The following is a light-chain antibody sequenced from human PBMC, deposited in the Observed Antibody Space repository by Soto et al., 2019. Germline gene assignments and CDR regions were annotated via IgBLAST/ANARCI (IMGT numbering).Light chain of an antibody. J-gene: IGKJ4*01. V-gene: IGKV1-12*01. CDR2: GIS. CDR1: QAFGNL. Sequence: EIPMTQSPSSVSASVGDRVIITCRASQAFGNLLAWYQQKRGKAPTLLIYGISTLQGRLPSRFSGSQSGADFTRPISSVQPEDSATYYCQQSATFPLNFGGGTAVE. CDR3: QQSATFPLN.